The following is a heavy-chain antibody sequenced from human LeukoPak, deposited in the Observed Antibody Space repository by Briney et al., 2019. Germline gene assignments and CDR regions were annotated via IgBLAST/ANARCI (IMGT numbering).Heavy chain of an antibody. CDR2: INSDGSTT. CDR1: GFTFSGYW. CDR3: ARVIYSGWQGELSD. J-gene: IGHJ4*02. V-gene: IGHV3-74*01. D-gene: IGHD6-19*01. Sequence: PGGSLRLSCAASGFTFSGYWMHWVRQAPGKGLVWVSRINSDGSTTSYADSVMGRITISRDNAKNTLYLQMNSLRAEDTAVYYCARVIYSGWQGELSDWGQGTLVTVSS.